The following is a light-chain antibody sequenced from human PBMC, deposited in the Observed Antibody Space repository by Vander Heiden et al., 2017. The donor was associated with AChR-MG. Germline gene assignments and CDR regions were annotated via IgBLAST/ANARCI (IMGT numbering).Light chain of an antibody. Sequence: DIQMTQSPSSLSASVGDRVTITCRASQSIANYLNWYQQKPGKAPQVLIYASSNLQSGVSSRFSGSGSGTDFTLTISSLQPEDFATYYCQQTDSTLITFGQGTRLEIK. J-gene: IGKJ5*01. V-gene: IGKV1-39*01. CDR2: ASS. CDR1: QSIANY. CDR3: QQTDSTLIT.